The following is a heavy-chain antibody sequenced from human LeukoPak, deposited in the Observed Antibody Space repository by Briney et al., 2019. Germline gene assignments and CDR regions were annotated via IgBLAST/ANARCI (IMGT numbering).Heavy chain of an antibody. CDR2: IWYDGSNK. V-gene: IGHV3-33*01. J-gene: IGHJ4*02. Sequence: PGGSLRLSCAASGFTFSSYGMHWVRQAPGKGLEWVAVIWYDGSNKYYADSVKGRFTISRDNSKNTLYLQMNSLRAEDTAVYYCARPYSSSWDYFDYWGQGTLVTVSS. CDR3: ARPYSSSWDYFDY. D-gene: IGHD6-13*01. CDR1: GFTFSSYG.